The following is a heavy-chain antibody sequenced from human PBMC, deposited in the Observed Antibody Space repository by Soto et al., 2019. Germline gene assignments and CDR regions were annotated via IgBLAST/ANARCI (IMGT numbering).Heavy chain of an antibody. CDR3: TRGIVGWETAPYYFDY. CDR1: GFSFDTYA. J-gene: IGHJ4*02. CDR2: IRSKAYSRTT. V-gene: IGHV3-49*05. D-gene: IGHD1-26*01. Sequence: ESGGGLVKAGRSLRLSCTASGFSFDTYAISWFRQAPGKGLEWLGFIRSKAYSRTTEYAASVRGRISISRDDSKSSAFLQMDSPNIEDTAVYYCTRGIVGWETAPYYFDYWGQGTLVTVSS.